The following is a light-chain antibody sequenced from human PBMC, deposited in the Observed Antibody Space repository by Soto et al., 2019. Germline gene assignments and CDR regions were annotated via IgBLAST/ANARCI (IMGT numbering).Light chain of an antibody. CDR3: TSYTSISTYV. CDR1: SSDVGAYNY. V-gene: IGLV2-14*01. Sequence: SALTHPASVSWSPGQSITISCTGTSSDVGAYNYVSWYQHHPGKAPRLVIYDVSNRPSGISDRFSGSKSGNTASLTISGLLAEDEADYYCTSYTSISTYVFGTGTKVTVL. CDR2: DVS. J-gene: IGLJ1*01.